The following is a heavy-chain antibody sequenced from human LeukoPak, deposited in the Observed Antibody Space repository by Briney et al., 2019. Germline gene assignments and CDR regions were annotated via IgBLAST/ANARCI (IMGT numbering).Heavy chain of an antibody. CDR3: ARSAPGTGYTA. CDR2: MHPNSGNT. V-gene: IGHV1-8*01. Sequence: ASVKVSCKASGYTFTNDDISWVRQATGQGLEWIGKMHPNSGNTGYAQKFQGRVTMTRSTSVSTVHMELNSLTSEDTAVYFCARSAPGTGYTAWGQGTLVTVSS. D-gene: IGHD3-9*01. CDR1: GYTFTNDD. J-gene: IGHJ4*02.